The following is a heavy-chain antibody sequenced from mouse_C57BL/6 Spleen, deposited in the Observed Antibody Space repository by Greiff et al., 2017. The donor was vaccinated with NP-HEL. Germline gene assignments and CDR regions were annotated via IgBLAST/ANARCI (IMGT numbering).Heavy chain of an antibody. V-gene: IGHV1-62-2*01. J-gene: IGHJ3*01. Sequence: XQLQQSGAELVKPGASVKLSCKASGYTFTEYTIHWVKQRSGQGLEWIGWFYPGSGSIKYNEKFKDKATLTADKSSSTVYMELSRLTSEDSAVYFCARHEDTYYDYDGWFAYWGQGTLVTVSA. CDR3: ARHEDTYYDYDGWFAY. CDR1: GYTFTEYT. D-gene: IGHD2-4*01. CDR2: FYPGSGSI.